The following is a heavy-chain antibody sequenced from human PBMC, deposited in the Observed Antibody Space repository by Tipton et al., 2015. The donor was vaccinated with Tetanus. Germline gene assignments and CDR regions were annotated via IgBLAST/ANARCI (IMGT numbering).Heavy chain of an antibody. CDR2: IYSSGST. Sequence: LVKPTQTLSLTCTVSGGSISSGGYYWSWIRQHPGKGLEWIGEIYSSGSTYYNPSLKSRVTISVDTSKNQFSLKLNSVTAADTAVYFCARWGPGVTTWGFDFWGQGTLVTVSS. CDR3: ARWGPGVTTWGFDF. J-gene: IGHJ4*02. D-gene: IGHD3-16*01. CDR1: GGSISSGGYY. V-gene: IGHV4-31*03.